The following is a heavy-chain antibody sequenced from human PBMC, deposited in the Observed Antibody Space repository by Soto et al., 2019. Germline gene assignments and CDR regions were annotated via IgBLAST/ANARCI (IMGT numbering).Heavy chain of an antibody. Sequence: QLQLVESGGGVVQPGTSLRLSCAASGFTFSSYAMHWVRQAPGKGLEWVAVISLDGSNKYYADSAKGRFTISRDNSKNTLYLQMTSLRTEDTAVYYCARRAELWLAIDYWGQGTLVTVSS. V-gene: IGHV3-30-3*01. CDR3: ARRAELWLAIDY. D-gene: IGHD5-18*01. CDR1: GFTFSSYA. J-gene: IGHJ4*02. CDR2: ISLDGSNK.